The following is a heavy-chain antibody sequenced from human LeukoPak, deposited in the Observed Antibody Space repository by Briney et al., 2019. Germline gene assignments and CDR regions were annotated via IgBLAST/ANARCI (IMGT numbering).Heavy chain of an antibody. Sequence: ASVKVSCKASGYTFTSCGISWVRQAPGQGLEWMGWISAYNGNTNYAQKLQGRVTMTTDTSTSTAYMELRSLRSDDTAVYYCARDRLGDCSSTSCYEALYYYYGMDVWDQGTTVTVSS. CDR3: ARDRLGDCSSTSCYEALYYYYGMDV. J-gene: IGHJ6*02. CDR1: GYTFTSCG. CDR2: ISAYNGNT. D-gene: IGHD2-2*01. V-gene: IGHV1-18*01.